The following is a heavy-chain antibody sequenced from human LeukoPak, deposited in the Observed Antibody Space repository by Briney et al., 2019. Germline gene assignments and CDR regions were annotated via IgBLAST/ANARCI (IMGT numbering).Heavy chain of an antibody. CDR3: ARLRGNTYYDILTGFYFDY. Sequence: PSETLSLTCTVSGGSISSSSYYWGWIRQPPGKGLEWIGSIYYSGSTYYNPSLKSRVTISVDTSKNQFSLKLSSVTAADTAVYYCARLRGNTYYDILTGFYFDYWGQGTPVTVSS. CDR1: GGSISSSSYY. J-gene: IGHJ4*02. CDR2: IYYSGST. D-gene: IGHD3-9*01. V-gene: IGHV4-39*01.